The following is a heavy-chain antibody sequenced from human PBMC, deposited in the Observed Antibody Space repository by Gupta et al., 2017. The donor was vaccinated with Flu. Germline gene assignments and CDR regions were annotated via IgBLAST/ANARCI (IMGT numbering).Heavy chain of an antibody. CDR1: GYSFTGYY. V-gene: IGHV1-2*06. Sequence: QVQLVQSGAEVKKPGAAVKVSCKASGYSFTGYYMHWVRQAPGQGLEWMGRVNVNTNGSSYAQKFQGRVTMTSDTSISTAYMELSRLTSDDTAVYYCARDRSNWGYWYFDLWGRGTLVTVSS. J-gene: IGHJ2*01. CDR3: ARDRSNWGYWYFDL. D-gene: IGHD7-27*01. CDR2: VNVNTNGS.